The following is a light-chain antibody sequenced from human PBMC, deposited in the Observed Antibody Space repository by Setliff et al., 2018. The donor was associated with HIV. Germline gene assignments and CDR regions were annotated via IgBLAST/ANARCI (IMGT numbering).Light chain of an antibody. CDR2: DVS. Sequence: QSVLTQPASVSGSPGQSITISCSGTSSDVGSYNFVSWYQQHPGKAPQLIIYDVSQRPSGVSSRFSGSKSGNTASLTISGLQAEDQADYYCCSYTSSLTDVFGTGTKVTVL. CDR1: SSDVGSYNF. CDR3: CSYTSSLTDV. V-gene: IGLV2-14*03. J-gene: IGLJ1*01.